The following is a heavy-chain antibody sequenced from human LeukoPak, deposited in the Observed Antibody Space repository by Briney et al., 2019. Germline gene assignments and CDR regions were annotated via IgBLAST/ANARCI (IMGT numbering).Heavy chain of an antibody. CDR2: ISYDGSNK. D-gene: IGHD2-2*01. CDR1: GFTFSSYA. J-gene: IGHJ6*02. CDR3: ARDLGSVPTYGMDV. Sequence: SGGSLRLSCAASGFTFSSYAMHWVRQAPGKGLEWVAVISYDGSNKYYADSVKGRFTISRDNSKNTLYLQMNSLRAEDTAVYYCARDLGSVPTYGMDVWGQGTTVTVSS. V-gene: IGHV3-30*04.